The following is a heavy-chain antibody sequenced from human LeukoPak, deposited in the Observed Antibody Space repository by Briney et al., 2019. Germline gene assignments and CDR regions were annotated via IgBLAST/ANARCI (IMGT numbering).Heavy chain of an antibody. Sequence: SETLSLTCTVSGGSISSGGYYWSWIRQHPGKGLEWIGYIYYSGSTYYNPSLKSRVTISVDTSKNQFSLKLSSVTAADTAVYYCAIGRDGYNYFDYWGQGTLVTVSS. V-gene: IGHV4-31*03. J-gene: IGHJ4*02. CDR2: IYYSGST. CDR3: AIGRDGYNYFDY. CDR1: GGSISSGGYY. D-gene: IGHD5-24*01.